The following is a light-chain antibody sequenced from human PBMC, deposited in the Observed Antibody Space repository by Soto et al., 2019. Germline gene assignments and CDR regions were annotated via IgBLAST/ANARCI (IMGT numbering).Light chain of an antibody. CDR1: QDIRND. J-gene: IGKJ2*01. V-gene: IGKV1-6*01. CDR3: LQDYNYPRT. CDR2: GAF. Sequence: AIQMNQSPSSLSASVGDRVTITCRASQDIRNDLDWYQQKPGKAPKLLIYGAFTLQSGVPSRFSGSGSGTDFTLTISSLQPEDFAPYYCLQDYNYPRTFGQGTKLEIK.